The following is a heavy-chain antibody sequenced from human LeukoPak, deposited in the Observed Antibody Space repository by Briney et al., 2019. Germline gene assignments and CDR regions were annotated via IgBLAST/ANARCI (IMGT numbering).Heavy chain of an antibody. CDR2: ISDSVGSI. J-gene: IGHJ4*02. Sequence: RGSLRLSCAASGFTFSSYVISWVRQAPGKGLEWVSCISDSVGSIYYADSVKGRFTISRDNSKNTLYLQMNSLRAEDTHVYYCAKDTSLRHYDYVWGSSPAFDYWGQGTLVTVSS. CDR1: GFTFSSYV. V-gene: IGHV3-23*01. CDR3: AKDTSLRHYDYVWGSSPAFDY. D-gene: IGHD3-16*01.